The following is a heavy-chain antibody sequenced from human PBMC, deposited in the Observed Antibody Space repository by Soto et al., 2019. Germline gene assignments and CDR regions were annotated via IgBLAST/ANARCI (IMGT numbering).Heavy chain of an antibody. D-gene: IGHD2-15*01. J-gene: IGHJ3*02. V-gene: IGHV6-1*01. Sequence: KQSQTLSLTCAISGDSVSSNSAAWNWIRQSPSRGLEWLGRTYYRSKWYNDYAVSVKSRITINPDTSKNQFSLQLNSVTPEDTAVYYCARGLVVVAAASYAFDIWGQGTMVTVSS. CDR2: TYYRSKWYN. CDR3: ARGLVVVAAASYAFDI. CDR1: GDSVSSNSAA.